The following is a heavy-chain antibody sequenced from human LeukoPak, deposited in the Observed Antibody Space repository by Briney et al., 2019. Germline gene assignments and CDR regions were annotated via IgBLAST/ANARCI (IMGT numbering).Heavy chain of an antibody. D-gene: IGHD1-26*01. CDR3: ARGGAMATYYYYGMDV. V-gene: IGHV4-34*01. CDR2: INHSGST. Sequence: SETLSLTCAVYGGSFSGYYWSWIRQPPGKGLEWIGEINHSGSTNYNPSLKSRVTISVDTSKNQFSLKLSSVTAADTAVYYCARGGAMATYYYYGMDVWGQGTTVTVSS. CDR1: GGSFSGYY. J-gene: IGHJ6*02.